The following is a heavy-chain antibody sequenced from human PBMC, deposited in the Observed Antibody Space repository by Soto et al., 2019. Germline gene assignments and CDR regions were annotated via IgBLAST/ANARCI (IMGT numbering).Heavy chain of an antibody. Sequence: SLKVSCKASGFTFTSSAMQWVRQARGQRLEWIGWIVVGSGNTNYAQKFQERVTITRDMSTSTAYMELSSLRSEDTAVYYCATLRPIFPQSVRMDVWGQGTTVTVSS. V-gene: IGHV1-58*02. CDR2: IVVGSGNT. J-gene: IGHJ6*02. CDR3: ATLRPIFPQSVRMDV. CDR1: GFTFTSSA. D-gene: IGHD3-9*01.